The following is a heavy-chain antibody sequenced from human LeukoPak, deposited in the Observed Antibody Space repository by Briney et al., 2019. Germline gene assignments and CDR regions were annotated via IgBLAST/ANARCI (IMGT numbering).Heavy chain of an antibody. D-gene: IGHD5-18*01. Sequence: NTSETLSLTCAVSGYSISSGYYWGWIRQPPGKGLEWIGSIYHSGSTVCSPSLKSRVTISVDTSKNQFSLRLNSVTAADTAVYYCARNISLGRDTTMVTVFDYWGQGTLVTVSS. J-gene: IGHJ4*02. V-gene: IGHV4-38-2*01. CDR3: ARNISLGRDTTMVTVFDY. CDR2: IYHSGST. CDR1: GYSISSGYY.